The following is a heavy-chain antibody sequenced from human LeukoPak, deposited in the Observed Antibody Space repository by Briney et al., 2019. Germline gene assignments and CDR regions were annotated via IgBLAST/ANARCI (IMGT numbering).Heavy chain of an antibody. CDR2: IIPILGIA. CDR3: ARDDILTGYSPRFDY. V-gene: IGHV1-69*04. Sequence: GASVKVSCKASGGTFGSYAISWVRQAPGQGLEWMGRIIPILGIANYAQKFQGRVTITADKSTSTAYMELSSLRSEDTAVYYCARDDILTGYSPRFDYWGQGTLVTVSS. J-gene: IGHJ4*02. D-gene: IGHD3-9*01. CDR1: GGTFGSYA.